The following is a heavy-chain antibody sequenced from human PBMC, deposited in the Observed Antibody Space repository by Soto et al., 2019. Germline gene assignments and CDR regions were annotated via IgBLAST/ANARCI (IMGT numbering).Heavy chain of an antibody. CDR1: GFTFSSYG. V-gene: IGHV3-33*01. Sequence: PGGSLRLSCAASGFTFSSYGMHWVRQAPGKGLKRVAVLWYDGSNKYYADSVKGRFTISRDNSKNTLYLQMNSLRAEDTAVYYCARAPQYSENDFYYYGMDVWGQGTTVTVSS. CDR2: LWYDGSNK. D-gene: IGHD6-6*01. J-gene: IGHJ6*02. CDR3: ARAPQYSENDFYYYGMDV.